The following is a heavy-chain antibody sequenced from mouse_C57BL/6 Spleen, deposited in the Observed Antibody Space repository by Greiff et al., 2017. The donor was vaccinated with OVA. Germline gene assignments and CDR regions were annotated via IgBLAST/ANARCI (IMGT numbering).Heavy chain of an antibody. J-gene: IGHJ4*01. Sequence: EVKLVESGGGLVQPGGSLSLSCAASGFTFTDYYMSWVRQPPGKALEWLGFIRNKANGYTTEYSASVKGRFTISRANSPSLLDVQMKALRAEDSATDDCARYGSSEDGYAMDDWGQGTSVTVSS. D-gene: IGHD1-1*01. CDR3: ARYGSSEDGYAMDD. V-gene: IGHV7-3*01. CDR1: GFTFTDYY. CDR2: IRNKANGYTT.